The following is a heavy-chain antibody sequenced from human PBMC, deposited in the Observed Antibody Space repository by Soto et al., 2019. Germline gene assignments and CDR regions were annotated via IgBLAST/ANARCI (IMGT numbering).Heavy chain of an antibody. V-gene: IGHV3-33*01. J-gene: IGHJ4*02. D-gene: IGHD3-3*01. CDR3: ARVPVVAQGACDLFFES. CDR1: GFTFSSYG. CDR2: IWYDESNK. Sequence: QVQLVQSGGGVVQPGTSLRLSCVASGFTFSSYGMHWVRQAPGKGLEWVAVIWYDESNKYYADSVKGRFTISRDNSKNTLYLQMNSLRAEDTAVYYCARVPVVAQGACDLFFESWGQGSLVTVSS.